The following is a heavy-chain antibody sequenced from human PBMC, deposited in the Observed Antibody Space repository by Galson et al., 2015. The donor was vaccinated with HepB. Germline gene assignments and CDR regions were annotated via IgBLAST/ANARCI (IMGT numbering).Heavy chain of an antibody. CDR1: GFTFSNYA. Sequence: SLRLSCAASGFTFSNYAMTWVRQAPGKGLEWVPVLSGSGDYKNYADSVKGRFTISRDNSKNTLYLQMNSLRVEDTAVYYCAKVGAFFLTVRSSIDYWGQGTLVTVSS. CDR3: AKVGAFFLTVRSSIDY. CDR2: LSGSGDYK. D-gene: IGHD3-9*01. J-gene: IGHJ4*02. V-gene: IGHV3-23*01.